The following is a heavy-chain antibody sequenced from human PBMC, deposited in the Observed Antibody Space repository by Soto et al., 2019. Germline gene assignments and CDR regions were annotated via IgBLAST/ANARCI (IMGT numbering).Heavy chain of an antibody. D-gene: IGHD5-12*01. CDR2: MNPNSGNT. Sequence: ASVKVSCKASGYTFTSYDINWVRQATGQGLEWMGWMNPNSGNTGYAQKFQGRVTMTRNTSISTAYMELSSLRSEDTAVYYCARDPQWLRGYYYMDVWGKGTTVTVSS. J-gene: IGHJ6*03. CDR1: GYTFTSYD. V-gene: IGHV1-8*01. CDR3: ARDPQWLRGYYYMDV.